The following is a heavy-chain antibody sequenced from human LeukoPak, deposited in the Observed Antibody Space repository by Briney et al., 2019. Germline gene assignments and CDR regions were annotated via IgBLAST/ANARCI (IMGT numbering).Heavy chain of an antibody. Sequence: GGSLRLSCAASGFTFSNYIMHWVRQAPGKGLEWVANVKPDESEKYYGDSVKGRFTISRDNAKNSLYLQMHSLRVDDTAVYYCVTHEVTVITRSTFDYWGQGTLLTVSS. CDR2: VKPDESEK. D-gene: IGHD4-23*01. J-gene: IGHJ4*02. CDR3: VTHEVTVITRSTFDY. V-gene: IGHV3-7*01. CDR1: GFTFSNYI.